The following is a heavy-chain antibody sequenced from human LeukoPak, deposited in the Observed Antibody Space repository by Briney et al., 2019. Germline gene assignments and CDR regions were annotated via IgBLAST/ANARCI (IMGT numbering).Heavy chain of an antibody. V-gene: IGHV4-39*02. J-gene: IGHJ6*03. CDR1: GDSISSPSYY. Sequence: SETLSLTCTVSGDSISSPSYYWGRIRQPPGKGLEWIGSFYNSESTYYNPSLRSRLTISVDTSKNLFSLKLSSVTAADTAKFYCAGLRATGTGRGSMDVWGKRTTVIVSS. CDR3: AGLRATGTGRGSMDV. CDR2: FYNSEST. D-gene: IGHD6-13*01.